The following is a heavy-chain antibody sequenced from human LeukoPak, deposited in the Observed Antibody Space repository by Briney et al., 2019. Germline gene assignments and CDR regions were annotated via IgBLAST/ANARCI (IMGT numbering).Heavy chain of an antibody. CDR3: AKGYSSGWSAFDI. V-gene: IGHV3-30*18. Sequence: GGSLRLSCAASGFTFSSYGMSWVRQAPGKGLEWVAVISYDGSNKYYADSVKGRFTISRDNSKNTLYLQMNSLRAEDTAVYYCAKGYSSGWSAFDIWGQGTMVTVSS. CDR2: ISYDGSNK. J-gene: IGHJ3*02. CDR1: GFTFSSYG. D-gene: IGHD6-19*01.